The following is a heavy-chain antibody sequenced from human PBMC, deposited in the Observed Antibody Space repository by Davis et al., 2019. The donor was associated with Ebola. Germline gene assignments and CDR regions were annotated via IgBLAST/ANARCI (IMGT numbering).Heavy chain of an antibody. Sequence: PGGSLRLSCTGSGYNFTTYGIGWVRQTPGRGLEWMGIIYPTDSDTKYSPSFQGQVTTSVDKSISTAYLQWSSLKASDTAMYYCARVSSDYDHFFDYWAQGTLVTVSS. J-gene: IGHJ4*02. V-gene: IGHV5-51*01. D-gene: IGHD5-12*01. CDR3: ARVSSDYDHFFDY. CDR2: IYPTDSDT. CDR1: GYNFTTYG.